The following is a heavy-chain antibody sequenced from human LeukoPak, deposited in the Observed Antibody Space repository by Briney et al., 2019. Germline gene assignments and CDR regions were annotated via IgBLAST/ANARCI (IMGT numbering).Heavy chain of an antibody. CDR1: GGSISSSSYY. J-gene: IGHJ4*02. CDR2: INHSGST. CDR3: ARAPTWIFDY. D-gene: IGHD5-12*01. V-gene: IGHV4-39*07. Sequence: SETLSLTCTVSGGSISSSSYYWGWIRQPPGKGLEWIGEINHSGSTNYNPSLKSRVTTSVDTSKNQFSLKLSSVTAADTAVYYCARAPTWIFDYWGQGTLVTVSS.